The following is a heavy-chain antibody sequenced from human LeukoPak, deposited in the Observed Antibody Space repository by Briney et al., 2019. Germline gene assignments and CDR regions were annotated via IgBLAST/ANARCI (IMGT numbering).Heavy chain of an antibody. CDR2: IYYSGST. J-gene: IGHJ4*02. CDR1: GGSISSSSYY. V-gene: IGHV4-39*01. CDR3: ARLTDYYGSGSYSPDY. D-gene: IGHD3-10*01. Sequence: MPSETLSLTCTVSGGSISSSSYYWGWIRQPPGKGLEWTGSIYYSGSTYYNPSLKSRVTISVDTSKNQFSLKLSSVTAADTAVYYCARLTDYYGSGSYSPDYWGQGTLVTVSS.